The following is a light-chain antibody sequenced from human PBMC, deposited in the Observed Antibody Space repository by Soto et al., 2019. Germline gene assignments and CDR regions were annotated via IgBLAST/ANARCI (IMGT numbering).Light chain of an antibody. CDR1: QSVSSN. J-gene: IGKJ5*01. CDR2: DAS. CDR3: QQYNDWPTIT. V-gene: IGKV3-15*01. Sequence: EIVLTQSPGTPSLSPGERATLSCRASQSVSSNYLAWYQQKPGQAPRLLIYDASTRATVIPARFSGSGSGTEFTPTISSLQSQDFAVYYCQQYNDWPTITFGQGTRLEIK.